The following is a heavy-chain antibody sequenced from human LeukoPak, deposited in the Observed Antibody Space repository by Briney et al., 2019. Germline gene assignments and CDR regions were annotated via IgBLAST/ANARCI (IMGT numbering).Heavy chain of an antibody. Sequence: GGSLRLSCAASGFTFSSFALSWVRQAPEQGLGWVSTVSDNTYYADSVRGRFTISRDDSKNTLYLQMDSLRADDTAIYSCARSRGAGSHWFDPWGQGTLVTVSS. J-gene: IGHJ5*02. D-gene: IGHD3-10*01. CDR2: VSDNT. V-gene: IGHV3-23*01. CDR1: GFTFSSFA. CDR3: ARSRGAGSHWFDP.